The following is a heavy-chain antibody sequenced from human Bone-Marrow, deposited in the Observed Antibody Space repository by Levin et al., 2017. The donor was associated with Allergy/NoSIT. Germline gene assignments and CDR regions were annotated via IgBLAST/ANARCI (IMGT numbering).Heavy chain of an antibody. CDR2: IRNNGIDT. D-gene: IGHD6-19*01. CDR1: GFTFNIYW. Sequence: PGGSLRLSCAASGFTFNIYWMHWVRQAPGKGLEWVSLIRNNGIDTTYADSVRGRFTVSRDNAKNTLYLQMNGLRADDTAVYFCARDQYYSSRLWGQGTLVTVSS. V-gene: IGHV3-74*01. J-gene: IGHJ4*02. CDR3: ARDQYYSSRL.